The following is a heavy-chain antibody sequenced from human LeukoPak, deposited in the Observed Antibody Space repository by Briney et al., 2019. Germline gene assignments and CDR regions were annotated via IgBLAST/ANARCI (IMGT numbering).Heavy chain of an antibody. V-gene: IGHV3-7*01. CDR3: ARGVVVVPADLYYFDY. CDR1: GFTFSSYW. J-gene: IGHJ4*02. D-gene: IGHD2-2*01. Sequence: GSLRLSCAASGFTFSSYWMSWVRQAPGKGLEWVANIKQDGSEKYYVDSVKGRFTISRDNAKNSLYLQMNSLRAEDTAVFYCARGVVVVPADLYYFDYWGQGTLVTVSS. CDR2: IKQDGSEK.